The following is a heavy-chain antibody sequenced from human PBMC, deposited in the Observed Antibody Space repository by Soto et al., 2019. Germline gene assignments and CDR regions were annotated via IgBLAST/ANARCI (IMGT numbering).Heavy chain of an antibody. Sequence: GGSLRLPCAASGFTFSSYAMSWVRQAPGKGLEWVSAISGSGGSTYYADSVKGRFTISRDNSKNTLYLQMNSLRAEDTAVYYCAKDSSFGGLSGFDYWGQGTLVTVSS. CDR2: ISGSGGST. J-gene: IGHJ4*02. CDR3: AKDSSFGGLSGFDY. D-gene: IGHD3-3*01. V-gene: IGHV3-23*01. CDR1: GFTFSSYA.